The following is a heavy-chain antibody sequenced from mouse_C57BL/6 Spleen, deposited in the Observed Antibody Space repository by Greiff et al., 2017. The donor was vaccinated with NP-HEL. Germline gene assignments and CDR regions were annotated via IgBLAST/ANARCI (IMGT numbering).Heavy chain of an antibody. J-gene: IGHJ4*01. CDR1: GYAFSSSW. CDR2: IYPGDGDT. CDR3: ANYGNEDAMDY. D-gene: IGHD2-1*01. Sequence: QVQLQQSGPELVKPGASVKISCKASGYAFSSSWMNWVKQRPGKGLEWIGRIYPGDGDTNYNGKFKGKATLTADKSSSTAYMQLSSLTSEDSAVYFCANYGNEDAMDYWGQGTSVTVSS. V-gene: IGHV1-82*01.